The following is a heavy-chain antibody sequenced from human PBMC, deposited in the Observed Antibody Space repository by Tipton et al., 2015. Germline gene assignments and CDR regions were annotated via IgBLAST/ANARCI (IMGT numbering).Heavy chain of an antibody. V-gene: IGHV3-23*01. D-gene: IGHD4-17*01. CDR3: ARGGEWSVTSQIDY. CDR1: GFTFSTYA. CDR2: ISDTGGSP. J-gene: IGHJ4*02. Sequence: SLRLSCAASGFTFSTYAMHWVRQAPGKGLEWVAIISDTGGSPYYADSVKGRFTISRDNSKNTLFLRMRSLRAEDTAVYYCARGGEWSVTSQIDYWGQGTLVPVSS.